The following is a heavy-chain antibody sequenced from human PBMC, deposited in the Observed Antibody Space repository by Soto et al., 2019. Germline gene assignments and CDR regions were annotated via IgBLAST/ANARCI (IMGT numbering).Heavy chain of an antibody. CDR3: AGEYTYGSNFFDC. J-gene: IGHJ4*02. CDR2: IYYSGST. V-gene: IGHV4-31*03. Sequence: SETLSLTCTVSGGSISSGGYYWSWIRQHPGKGLEWIGYIYYSGSTYYNPSLKSRVIISVDTSKNQFSLSLTSVTAADTAVYYCAGEYTYGSNFFDCWGQGALVTVSS. CDR1: GGSISSGGYY. D-gene: IGHD2-2*02.